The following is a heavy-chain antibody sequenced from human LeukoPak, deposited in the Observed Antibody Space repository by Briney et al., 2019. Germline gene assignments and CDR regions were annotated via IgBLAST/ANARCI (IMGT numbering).Heavy chain of an antibody. J-gene: IGHJ4*02. V-gene: IGHV3-30-3*01. CDR2: ISYDGSNK. Sequence: GGSLRLSCAASGFTFSSYAMHWVRQAPGKGLEGVAVISYDGSNKYYADSVKGRFTISRDNSKNTLYLQMNSLRAEDTAGYYCAREIGQVRYYFDYWGQGTLVTVSS. D-gene: IGHD3-10*01. CDR1: GFTFSSYA. CDR3: AREIGQVRYYFDY.